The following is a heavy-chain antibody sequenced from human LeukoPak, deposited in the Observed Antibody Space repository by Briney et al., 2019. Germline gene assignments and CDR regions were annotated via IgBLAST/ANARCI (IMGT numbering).Heavy chain of an antibody. CDR1: GYTFTSYG. D-gene: IGHD5-24*01. Sequence: ASVKVSCKASGYTFTSYGISWVRQAPGQGLEWMGWISAYNGNTNYAQKLQGRVTMTTDTSTSTAYMELRSLRSDDTAVYYCARKRRDGYNSNYFDYWGQGTLVTVSS. V-gene: IGHV1-18*01. CDR3: ARKRRDGYNSNYFDY. J-gene: IGHJ4*02. CDR2: ISAYNGNT.